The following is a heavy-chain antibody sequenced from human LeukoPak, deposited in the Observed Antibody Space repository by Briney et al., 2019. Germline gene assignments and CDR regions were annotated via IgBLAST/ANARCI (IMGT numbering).Heavy chain of an antibody. V-gene: IGHV3-23*01. J-gene: IGHJ4*02. CDR3: AKDTWTYYYDSSGYYYFDY. CDR2: ISGSGGST. Sequence: GGSLRLSCAASGFTFSSYAMSWVRQAPGKGLEWVSAISGSGGSTYYADSVRGRFTISRDNSKNTLYLQMNSLRAEDTAVYYCAKDTWTYYYDSSGYYYFDYWGQGTLVTVSS. CDR1: GFTFSSYA. D-gene: IGHD3-22*01.